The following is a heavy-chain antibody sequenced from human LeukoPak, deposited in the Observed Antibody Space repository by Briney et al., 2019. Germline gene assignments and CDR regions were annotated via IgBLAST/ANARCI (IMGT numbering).Heavy chain of an antibody. CDR1: GGSISSYY. D-gene: IGHD2-2*01. CDR3: ARRRSCSSASCYALYAFDL. J-gene: IGHJ3*01. V-gene: IGHV4-59*01. Sequence: SETLSLTCTVSGGSISSYYWSWIRQPPGKGLEWIGYIYYSGSTNYNPSLKSRVTISVDTSKNQFSLKLSSVTAADTAVYYCARRRSCSSASCYALYAFDLWGQGSMVTVSS. CDR2: IYYSGST.